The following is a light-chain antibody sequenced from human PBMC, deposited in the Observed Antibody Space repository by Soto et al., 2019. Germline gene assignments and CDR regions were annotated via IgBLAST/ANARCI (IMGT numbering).Light chain of an antibody. V-gene: IGLV1-40*01. CDR1: SSNIGAGYD. CDR3: QSYDSSLSVV. Sequence: QSVLTQPPSVSGAPGQRVTISCTGSSSNIGAGYDVHWYQQLPGTAPKLLIYGNSNRPSGVPDRFSGSKSGTSASLALTGVQAEDEADYYCQSYDSSLSVVFGGGTKLTVL. CDR2: GNS. J-gene: IGLJ2*01.